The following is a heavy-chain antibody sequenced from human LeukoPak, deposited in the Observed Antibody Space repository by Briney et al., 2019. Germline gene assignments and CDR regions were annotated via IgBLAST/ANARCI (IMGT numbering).Heavy chain of an antibody. D-gene: IGHD1-26*01. V-gene: IGHV4-39*07. J-gene: IGHJ5*02. CDR1: GGSISSSSYY. CDR3: AAAGGAYSESYYPYQDNWFDP. CDR2: IYYSGST. Sequence: PSETLSLTCTVSGGSISSSSYYWGWIRQPPGKGLEWIGSIYYSGSTYYNPSLKSRVTISVDTSKNQFSLKLSSVTAADTAVYYYAAAGGAYSESYYPYQDNWFDPWGQGTLATVSS.